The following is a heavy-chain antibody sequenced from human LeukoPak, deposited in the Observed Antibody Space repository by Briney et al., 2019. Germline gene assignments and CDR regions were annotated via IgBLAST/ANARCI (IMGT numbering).Heavy chain of an antibody. V-gene: IGHV7-4-1*02. CDR2: INTNTGNP. CDR1: GYTFTGYY. Sequence: GASVKVSCKASGYTFTGYYMHWVRQAPGQGLEWMGWINTNTGNPTYAQGFTGRFVFSLDTSVSTAYLQISSLKAEDTAVYYCARGVSSSWYPVGYWGQGTLVTVSS. J-gene: IGHJ4*02. D-gene: IGHD6-13*01. CDR3: ARGVSSSWYPVGY.